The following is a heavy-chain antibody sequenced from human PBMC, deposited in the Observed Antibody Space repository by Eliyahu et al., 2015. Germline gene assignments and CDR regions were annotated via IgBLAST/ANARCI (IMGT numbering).Heavy chain of an antibody. V-gene: IGHV3-23*01. Sequence: EVQVLESGGGLVQPGGSLRLSCVASGFXFFSYAMTWVRQAPGKGLEWVSTISGNDEGITFYADSVKGRFTISRDDSKQTLYLQMNSLRADDTAVYYCAKIRWGPYDGRDYWGQGTLVTVSS. CDR3: AKIRWGPYDGRDY. J-gene: IGHJ4*02. D-gene: IGHD5-12*01. CDR1: GFXFFSYA. CDR2: ISGNDEGIT.